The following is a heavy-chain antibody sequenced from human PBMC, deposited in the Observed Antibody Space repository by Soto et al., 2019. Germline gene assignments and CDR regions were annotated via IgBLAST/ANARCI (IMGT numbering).Heavy chain of an antibody. D-gene: IGHD1-26*01. J-gene: IGHJ4*02. Sequence: EVQLVQSGAEVKKPGESLRISCKGSGYSFTSYWISWVRQMPGKGLEWMGRIDPSDSYTNYSPSFQGHVTISADKSIRPAYLLLSSLKASDPARYYCAGGTYSGSDGTYYWGQGTLVTVSS. CDR3: AGGTYSGSDGTYY. CDR2: IDPSDSYT. V-gene: IGHV5-10-1*01. CDR1: GYSFTSYW.